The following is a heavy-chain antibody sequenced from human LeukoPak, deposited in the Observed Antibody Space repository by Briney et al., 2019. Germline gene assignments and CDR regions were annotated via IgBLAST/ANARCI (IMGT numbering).Heavy chain of an antibody. V-gene: IGHV3-23*01. CDR2: ISGSGGST. CDR1: GFTFSSYA. Sequence: GGSLRLSCAASGFTFSSYATSWVRQAPGKGLEWVSAISGSGGSTYYADSVKGRFTISRDNSKNTLYLQMNSLRAEDTAVYYCANSGYWSSSWSYWGQGTLVTVSS. D-gene: IGHD6-13*01. J-gene: IGHJ4*02. CDR3: ANSGYWSSSWSY.